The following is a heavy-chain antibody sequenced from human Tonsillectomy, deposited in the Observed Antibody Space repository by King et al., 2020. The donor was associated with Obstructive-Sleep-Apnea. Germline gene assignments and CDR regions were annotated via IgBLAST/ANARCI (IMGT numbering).Heavy chain of an antibody. Sequence: QLVQSGAEVKKPGASVKVSCKASGYTFTGYYMHWVRQAPGQGLEWMRWINPNSGGTNYVQKFEGRVTMTRDTSISTDYMELSRLRSDDTAVYYCASGLITATKPYYHGMDVWGQGTTVTVSS. V-gene: IGHV1-2*02. D-gene: IGHD1-20*01. CDR2: INPNSGGT. J-gene: IGHJ6*02. CDR3: ASGLITATKPYYHGMDV. CDR1: GYTFTGYY.